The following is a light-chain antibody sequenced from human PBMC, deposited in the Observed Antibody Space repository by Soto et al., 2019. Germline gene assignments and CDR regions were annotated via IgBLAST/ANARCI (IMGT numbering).Light chain of an antibody. J-gene: IGLJ3*02. CDR3: CSLTNGATWV. CDR2: EAS. Sequence: QSVLTQPASVSGSPGQSSTISCTGTNSDVGRHNFVSWYQHYPGKAPKLLIYEASKRPSGLSNRFSGSKSGNAASLTISGLQAEDEADYYCCSLTNGATWVFGGGTQLTVL. CDR1: NSDVGRHNF. V-gene: IGLV2-23*01.